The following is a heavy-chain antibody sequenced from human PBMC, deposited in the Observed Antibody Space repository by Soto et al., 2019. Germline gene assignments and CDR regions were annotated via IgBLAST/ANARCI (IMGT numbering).Heavy chain of an antibody. CDR1: GHPFTDSS. CDR2: IIPIFGTA. Sequence: SSVKVSCKASGHPFTDSSMHWVRQAPGQGLEWMGGIIPIFGTANYAQKFQGRVTITADKSTSTAYMELRSLRSEDTAVYYCARVQGQGTVDPMIVVVISPGAFDIWGQGTMVTVSS. CDR3: ARVQGQGTVDPMIVVVISPGAFDI. D-gene: IGHD3-22*01. J-gene: IGHJ3*02. V-gene: IGHV1-69*06.